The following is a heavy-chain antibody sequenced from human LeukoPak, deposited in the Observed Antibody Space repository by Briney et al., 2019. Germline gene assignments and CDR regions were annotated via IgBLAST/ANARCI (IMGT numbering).Heavy chain of an antibody. V-gene: IGHV4-61*08. CDR2: IYYSGST. CDR3: AGHTTYYDFWSGFGY. Sequence: PSETLSLTCTVSGGSISSGDYYWSWIRQPPGKGLEWIGYIYYSGSTYYNPSLKSRVTISVDTSKNQFSLKLSSVTAADTAVYYCAGHTTYYDFWSGFGYWGQGTLVTVSS. D-gene: IGHD3-3*01. CDR1: GGSISSGDYY. J-gene: IGHJ4*02.